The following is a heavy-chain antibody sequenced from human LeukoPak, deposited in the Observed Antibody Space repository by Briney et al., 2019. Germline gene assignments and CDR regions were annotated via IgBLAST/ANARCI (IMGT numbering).Heavy chain of an antibody. D-gene: IGHD5-18*01. CDR3: ARADGGESYRGYSYGHAYQET. Sequence: GGSLRLSCAASGFTFSSYSMNWVRQAPGKGLEWVSSISSSSSYIYYADSVKGRFTISRDNAKNSLYLQMNSLRAEDTAVYYCARADGGESYRGYSYGHAYQETWGQGTLVTVSS. V-gene: IGHV3-21*01. J-gene: IGHJ4*02. CDR2: ISSSSSYI. CDR1: GFTFSSYS.